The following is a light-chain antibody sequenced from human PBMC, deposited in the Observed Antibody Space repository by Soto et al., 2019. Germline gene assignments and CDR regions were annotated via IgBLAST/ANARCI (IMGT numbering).Light chain of an antibody. CDR1: SSDVGGYNY. CDR2: DVS. J-gene: IGLJ1*01. V-gene: IGLV2-14*01. CDR3: SSYTSSSTLYV. Sequence: QSVLTQPASVSGSPGQSITISCTGTSSDVGGYNYVSWYQQHPGKAPKLMIYDVSNRPSGVSNRFSGSQSGNTASLTISGLQAEDEADYYCSSYTSSSTLYVLGPGTKLTVL.